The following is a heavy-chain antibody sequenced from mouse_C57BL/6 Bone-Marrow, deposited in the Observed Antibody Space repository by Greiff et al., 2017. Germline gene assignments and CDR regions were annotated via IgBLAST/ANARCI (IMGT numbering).Heavy chain of an antibody. V-gene: IGHV1-54*01. CDR2: INPGSGGT. CDR3: ARSPMTTVRGGRARDY. D-gene: IGHD1-1*01. J-gene: IGHJ4*01. Sequence: QVQLQQSGAELVRPGTSVKVSCKASGYAFTNYLIEWVKQRPGQGLEWIGVINPGSGGTNYNEKFKGKATLTADKSSSTAYMQLSSLTSEDSAVYFCARSPMTTVRGGRARDYWGQGTSVTVSS. CDR1: GYAFTNYL.